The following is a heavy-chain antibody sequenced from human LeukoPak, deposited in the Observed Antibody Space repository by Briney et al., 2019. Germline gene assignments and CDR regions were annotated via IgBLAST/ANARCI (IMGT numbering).Heavy chain of an antibody. Sequence: PGGSLRLSCAASGFTFRTYAMNWVRQAPGAGLEWVSSISSATSYIYYADSVRGRFTISRDNAKNSLYLQMNGLRGEDTAVYYCASDYDSTSHWGQGTLVTVSS. CDR3: ASDYDSTSH. CDR2: ISSATSYI. J-gene: IGHJ4*02. V-gene: IGHV3-21*01. CDR1: GFTFRTYA. D-gene: IGHD3-22*01.